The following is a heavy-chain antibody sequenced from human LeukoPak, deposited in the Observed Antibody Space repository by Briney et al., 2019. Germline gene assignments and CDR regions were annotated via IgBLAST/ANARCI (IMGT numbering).Heavy chain of an antibody. CDR2: IYYSGNT. D-gene: IGHD6-19*01. CDR1: GGSISSYY. J-gene: IGHJ4*02. V-gene: IGHV4-59*01. Sequence: PSETLSLTCTVSGGSISSYYWSCIRQPPGKGLEWIGYIYYSGNTNHNPSLKSRVTISIDTSKNQFSLKLSYVTAADTAVYYCARVGSGSFDYWGQGTLVTVSS. CDR3: ARVGSGSFDY.